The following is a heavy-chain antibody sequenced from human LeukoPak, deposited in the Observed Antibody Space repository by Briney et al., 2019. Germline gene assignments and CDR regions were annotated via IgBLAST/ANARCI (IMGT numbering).Heavy chain of an antibody. D-gene: IGHD3-22*01. CDR3: ARSPNDSSGYYPFPFDY. CDR2: IYTSGST. J-gene: IGHJ4*02. V-gene: IGHV4-4*07. CDR1: GGSISSNY. Sequence: SETLSLTCTVSGGSISSNYWSWIRQPAGKGLEWIGRIYTSGSTNYNPSLKSRVTMSVDTSKNQFSLKLSSVTAADTAVYYCARSPNDSSGYYPFPFDYWGQGTLVTVSS.